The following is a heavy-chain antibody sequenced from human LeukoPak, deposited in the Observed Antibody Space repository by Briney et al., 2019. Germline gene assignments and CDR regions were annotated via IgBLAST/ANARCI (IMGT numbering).Heavy chain of an antibody. CDR2: IYYSGST. D-gene: IGHD2-2*02. J-gene: IGHJ6*02. CDR3: ARFRGRCSSTSCYISAYYYCYGMDV. Sequence: KTSETLSLTCTGSGGSISSYYWRWIRQPPGKGLEWIGYIYYSGSTNYNPSLKSRVTISVDTSKNQFSLKLSSVTAADTAVYYCARFRGRCSSTSCYISAYYYCYGMDVWGQGTTVTVSS. CDR1: GGSISSYY. V-gene: IGHV4-59*01.